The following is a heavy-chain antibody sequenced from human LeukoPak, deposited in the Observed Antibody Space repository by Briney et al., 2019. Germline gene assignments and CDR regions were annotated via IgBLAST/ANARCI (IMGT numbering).Heavy chain of an antibody. V-gene: IGHV3-23*01. Sequence: GESLKISCAASGFSLSSYATSWVRQAPGKGLEWVSSISASGVDTYYADSVKGRFTISRDTSKNTLNLQLNRLRDEDTAVYYCAKQLDTGNYYPTGDDYWGRGTLVTVSS. CDR3: AKQLDTGNYYPTGDDY. CDR2: ISASGVDT. D-gene: IGHD3-10*01. J-gene: IGHJ4*02. CDR1: GFSLSSYA.